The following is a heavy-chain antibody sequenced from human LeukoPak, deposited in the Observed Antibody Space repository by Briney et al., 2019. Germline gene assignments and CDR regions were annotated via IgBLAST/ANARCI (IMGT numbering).Heavy chain of an antibody. V-gene: IGHV4-59*01. CDR2: IYYSGST. Sequence: PSETLSLTCTVSGGSISSYYWSWIRQPPGKGLEWIGYIYYSGSTTYNPSLKSRVTISVDTSKNQFSLNLSSVTAADTAVYYRARRPALANWFDPWGLGTLVTVSS. D-gene: IGHD6-6*01. CDR1: GGSISSYY. J-gene: IGHJ5*02. CDR3: ARRPALANWFDP.